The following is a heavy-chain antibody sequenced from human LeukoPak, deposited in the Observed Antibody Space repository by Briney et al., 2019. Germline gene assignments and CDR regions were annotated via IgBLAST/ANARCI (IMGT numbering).Heavy chain of an antibody. CDR3: ARNYRGGDY. CDR1: GFTFSSYE. J-gene: IGHJ4*02. V-gene: IGHV3-48*03. Sequence: GGSLRLSCAASGFTFSSYEMNWVRQAPGKGLEWVSYISSSGSTIYYADSVKGRFTISRDNAKNSLYLQMNSPRAEDTAVYYCARNYRGGDYWGQGTLVTVSS. D-gene: IGHD1-7*01. CDR2: ISSSGSTI.